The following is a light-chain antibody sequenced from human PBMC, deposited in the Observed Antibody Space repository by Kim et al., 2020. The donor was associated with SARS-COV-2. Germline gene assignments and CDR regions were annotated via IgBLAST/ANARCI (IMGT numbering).Light chain of an antibody. CDR1: QEIRND. J-gene: IGKJ5*01. V-gene: IGKV1-17*01. Sequence: PPVGDRVTITCRASQEIRNDLGWYQPNPGRAPKRLIYGASSLQSGVPSRFSGSGSGTEFTLTISSVQPEDFATYFCLQHSTYPITFGQGTRLEIK. CDR2: GAS. CDR3: LQHSTYPIT.